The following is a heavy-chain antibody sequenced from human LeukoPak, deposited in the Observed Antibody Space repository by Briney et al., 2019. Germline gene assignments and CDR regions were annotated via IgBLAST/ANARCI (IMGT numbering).Heavy chain of an antibody. V-gene: IGHV4-4*07. Sequence: SETLSLTCTVSGGSISSYYWSWIRLPAGEGLEWIGRIYTSGSTNYNPSLKSRVTMSVDTSKNQFSLKLSSVTAADTAVYYCARGYYYYYYMDVWGKGTTVTISS. J-gene: IGHJ6*03. CDR2: IYTSGST. CDR1: GGSISSYY. CDR3: ARGYYYYYYMDV.